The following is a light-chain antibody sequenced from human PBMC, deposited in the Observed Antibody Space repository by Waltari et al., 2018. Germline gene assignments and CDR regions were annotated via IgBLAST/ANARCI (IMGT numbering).Light chain of an antibody. J-gene: IGKJ3*01. V-gene: IGKV1-5*03. CDR3: QQYNSYSRFT. CDR2: KAS. Sequence: DIQMTQSPSTLSASVGDRVTITCRASQSISSWLAWYQQRPGKAPKLLLYKASSLESGVPSRFSGSGSGTEFTLTISSLQPDDFATYYCQQYNSYSRFTFGPGTKVDIK. CDR1: QSISSW.